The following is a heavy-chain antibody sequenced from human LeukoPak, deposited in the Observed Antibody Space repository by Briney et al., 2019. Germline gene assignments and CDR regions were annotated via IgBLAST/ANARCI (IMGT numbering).Heavy chain of an antibody. CDR3: AISVRGYGDFRYDAFDI. CDR1: GFTFSSYS. J-gene: IGHJ3*02. D-gene: IGHD4-17*01. V-gene: IGHV3-21*01. Sequence: GGSLRLSCAASGFTFSSYSMNWVRLAPGKGLEWVSSISISGTYKSYPDSVKGRFTVPRANAKTSLYLQMNSLRADDTALYYCAISVRGYGDFRYDAFDIWGQGTMVTVTS. CDR2: ISISGTYK.